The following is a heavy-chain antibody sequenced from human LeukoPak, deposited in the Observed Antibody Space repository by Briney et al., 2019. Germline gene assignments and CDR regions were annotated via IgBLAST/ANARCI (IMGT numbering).Heavy chain of an antibody. CDR3: ARHLYCSGGSCYSDPYFDY. CDR2: IYSSGNT. CDR1: GGSISGYY. Sequence: SETLSLTCTVSGGSISGYYWSWIRQPPGKGLEWIGYIYSSGNTNYNPSPESRVTISVDTSKNQFSLKLSSVTAADTAVYYCARHLYCSGGSCYSDPYFDYWGQGILVTVSS. D-gene: IGHD2-15*01. V-gene: IGHV4-59*08. J-gene: IGHJ4*02.